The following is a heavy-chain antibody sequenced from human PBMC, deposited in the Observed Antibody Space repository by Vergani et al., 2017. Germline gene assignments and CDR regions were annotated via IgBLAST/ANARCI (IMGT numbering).Heavy chain of an antibody. D-gene: IGHD4-17*01. Sequence: QVQLQESGPGLVKPSETLSLTCTVSGGSVSSGSYYWSWIRQPAGKGLEWIGYIYYSGSTNYNPSLKSRVTISVDTSKNQFYLQLSSVTAADTAVYYCGSQHDYGDGFDYWGQGTLVTVSS. CDR1: GGSVSSGSYY. V-gene: IGHV4-61*10. CDR2: IYYSGST. CDR3: GSQHDYGDGFDY. J-gene: IGHJ4*02.